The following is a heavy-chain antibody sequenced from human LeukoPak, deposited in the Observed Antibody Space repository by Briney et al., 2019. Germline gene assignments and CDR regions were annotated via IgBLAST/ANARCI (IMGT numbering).Heavy chain of an antibody. CDR3: ASVRATTGWFDP. D-gene: IGHD4-17*01. V-gene: IGHV1-2*06. Sequence: GASVKVSCKASGYTFPSYFMHWVRQAPGQGLEWMGRTNPNSGGTNYAQKFQGRVTMTRDTSISTAYMELSRLRSDDTAVYYCASVRATTGWFDPWGQGTLVTVSS. CDR1: GYTFPSYF. CDR2: TNPNSGGT. J-gene: IGHJ5*02.